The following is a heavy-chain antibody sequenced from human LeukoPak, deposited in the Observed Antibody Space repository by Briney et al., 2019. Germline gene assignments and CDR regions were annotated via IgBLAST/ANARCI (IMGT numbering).Heavy chain of an antibody. CDR1: GFTFSSYE. D-gene: IGHD3-10*02. CDR2: ISSSGSTI. V-gene: IGHV3-48*03. J-gene: IGHJ6*04. CDR3: AELGITMIGGV. Sequence: GGSLRLSCAASGFTFSSYEMNWVRQAPEKGLEWVSYISSSGSTIYYADSVKGRFTISRDNAKNSLYLQMNSLRAEDTAVYYCAELGITMIGGVWGKGTTVTISS.